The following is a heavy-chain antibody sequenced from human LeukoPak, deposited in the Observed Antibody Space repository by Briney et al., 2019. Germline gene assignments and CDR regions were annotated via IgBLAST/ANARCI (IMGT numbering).Heavy chain of an antibody. J-gene: IGHJ4*02. Sequence: GGSLRLSCAASGFTFNSYAMSWVRQAPGKGLEWVSAISGSGGSTYYADSVKGRFTISRDNSKNTLYLQMNSLRAEDTAVYYCAKDPDLWFGELYFDYWGQGTLVTVSS. CDR3: AKDPDLWFGELYFDY. CDR2: ISGSGGST. D-gene: IGHD3-10*01. V-gene: IGHV3-23*01. CDR1: GFTFNSYA.